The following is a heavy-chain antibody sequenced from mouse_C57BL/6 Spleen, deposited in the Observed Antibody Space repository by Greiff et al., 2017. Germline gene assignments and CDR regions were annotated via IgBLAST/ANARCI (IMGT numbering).Heavy chain of an antibody. CDR3: ASELRLPFDY. CDR1: GYSITSGYY. CDR2: ISYDGSN. Sequence: VQLQQSGPGLVKPSQSLSLTCSVTGYSITSGYYWNWIRQFPGNKLEWMGYISYDGSNNYNPSLKNRISITRDTSKNQFFLKLNSVTTEDTATYYCASELRLPFDYWGQGTTLTVSS. V-gene: IGHV3-6*01. D-gene: IGHD3-2*02. J-gene: IGHJ2*01.